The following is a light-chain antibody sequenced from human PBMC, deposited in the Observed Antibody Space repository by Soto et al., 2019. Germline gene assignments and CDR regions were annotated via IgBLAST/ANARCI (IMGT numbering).Light chain of an antibody. CDR3: QQLNSYPWT. V-gene: IGKV1-9*01. CDR2: AAS. J-gene: IGKJ1*01. CDR1: QAISSY. Sequence: DVQLTQSPSFLSASVGDRVTITCRASQAISSYLAWFQQRPGKAPKVLIYAASTLQSGVPSRFSGSASGTEFTLTISSLQPEDVATYFCQQLNSYPWTFGQGTKVEIK.